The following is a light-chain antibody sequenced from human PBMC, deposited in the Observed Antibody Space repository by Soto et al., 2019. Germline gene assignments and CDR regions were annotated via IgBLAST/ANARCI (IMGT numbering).Light chain of an antibody. CDR1: QGISNS. CDR2: AAS. CDR3: PQANSFPIT. Sequence: DIPMTQSPSSVSASVGDRVTITCRASQGISNSLAWYQQKPGKAPKLLIYAASSLQSGVPSRFGGSGAGTDFTLTIDSLQPEDFATYLCPQANSFPITFGQGTRLEMK. J-gene: IGKJ5*01. V-gene: IGKV1D-12*01.